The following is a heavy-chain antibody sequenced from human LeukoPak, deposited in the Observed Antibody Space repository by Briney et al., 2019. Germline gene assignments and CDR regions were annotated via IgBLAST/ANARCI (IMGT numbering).Heavy chain of an antibody. CDR1: GGPISSDY. CDR3: ARKFDY. Sequence: SETLSLTCIVSGGPISSDYWTWIRQPAGKGLEWIGLIYTSGTTNYNPSLKSRVTMSVDTSTNQFSLKLTSVTAADTAVYYCARKFDYWGQGRLVTVSS. V-gene: IGHV4-4*07. CDR2: IYTSGTT. J-gene: IGHJ4*02.